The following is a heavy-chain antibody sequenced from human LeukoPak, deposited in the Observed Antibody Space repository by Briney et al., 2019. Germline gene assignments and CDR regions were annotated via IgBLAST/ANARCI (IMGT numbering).Heavy chain of an antibody. J-gene: IGHJ6*03. CDR1: GGSFSNYY. Sequence: SETLSHTCAVYGGSFSNYYWSWIRQTPGKGMEWIGEINDSGRINYNPSLMSRVTVSVDTSKNQFSLRLTSVTATDTAVYYCARRWNYGRNYYIDVWGKGATVSVSS. V-gene: IGHV4-34*01. D-gene: IGHD1-7*01. CDR2: INDSGRI. CDR3: ARRWNYGRNYYIDV.